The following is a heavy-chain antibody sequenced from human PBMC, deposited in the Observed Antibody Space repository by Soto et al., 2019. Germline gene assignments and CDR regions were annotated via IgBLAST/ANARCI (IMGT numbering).Heavy chain of an antibody. Sequence: GGSLRLSCAASGFTFSSSGMHWVRQAPGKGLEWVAVISYDGSNKFYADSVKGRFTISRDNFRNTLYLQMNSLRAEDTAVYYCAKEFHSWNYFDYWGQGTLATVSS. V-gene: IGHV3-30*18. CDR3: AKEFHSWNYFDY. J-gene: IGHJ4*02. CDR1: GFTFSSSG. CDR2: ISYDGSNK. D-gene: IGHD1-20*01.